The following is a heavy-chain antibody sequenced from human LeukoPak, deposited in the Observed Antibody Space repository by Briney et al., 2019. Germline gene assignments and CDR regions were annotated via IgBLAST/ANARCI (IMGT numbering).Heavy chain of an antibody. V-gene: IGHV1-46*01. CDR2: INPSGGST. CDR3: ARDGSRVSGPTDYYYYYYMDV. CDR1: GYTFTSYY. D-gene: IGHD5-12*01. Sequence: ASVKVSCKASGYTFTSYYMHWVRQAPGQGLEWMGIINPSGGSTSYAQKFQGRVTMTRDMSTSTVYMELSSLRSEDTAVYYCARDGSRVSGPTDYYYYYYMDVWGKGTTVTVSS. J-gene: IGHJ6*03.